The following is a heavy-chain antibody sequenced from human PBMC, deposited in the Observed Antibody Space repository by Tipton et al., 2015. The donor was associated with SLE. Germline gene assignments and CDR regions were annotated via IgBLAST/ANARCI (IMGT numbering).Heavy chain of an antibody. Sequence: TLSLTCAVYGGSFSGYYWSWIRQPPGKGLEWIGEINHSGSTNYNPSLKSRVTISVDTSKNQFSLKLSSVTAADTAVYYCARGHLNTALAFDIWGQGTMVTVSS. CDR1: GGSFSGYY. CDR3: ARGHLNTALAFDI. J-gene: IGHJ3*02. D-gene: IGHD5-18*01. V-gene: IGHV4-34*01. CDR2: INHSGST.